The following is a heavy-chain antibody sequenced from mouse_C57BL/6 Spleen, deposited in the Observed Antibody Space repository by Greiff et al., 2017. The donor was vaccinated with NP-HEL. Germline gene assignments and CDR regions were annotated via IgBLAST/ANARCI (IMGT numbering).Heavy chain of an antibody. CDR2: ISGGGGNT. V-gene: IGHV5-9*01. CDR1: GFTFSSYT. J-gene: IGHJ1*03. CDR3: ARHQYFDV. Sequence: VQLKESGGGLVKPGGSLKLSCAASGFTFSSYTMSWVRQTPEKRLEWVATISGGGGNTYYPDSVKGRFTIPRDNAKNTLYLQMSSLRSEDTALYYCARHQYFDVWGTGTTVTVSS.